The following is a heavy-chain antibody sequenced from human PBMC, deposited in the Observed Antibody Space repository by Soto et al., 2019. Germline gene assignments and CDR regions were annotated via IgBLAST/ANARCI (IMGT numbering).Heavy chain of an antibody. CDR2: IKQDGSEK. V-gene: IGHV3-7*01. J-gene: IGHJ4*02. CDR1: GFTFSSYW. D-gene: IGHD6-13*01. CDR3: ARDAGYSSSWYPY. Sequence: PGGSLRLSCAASGFTFSSYWMSWVRQAPGKGLEWVANIKQDGSEKYYVDSVKGRFTISRDNAKNSLYLQMNSLRAEDTAVYYCARDAGYSSSWYPYWGQGTLVTVSS.